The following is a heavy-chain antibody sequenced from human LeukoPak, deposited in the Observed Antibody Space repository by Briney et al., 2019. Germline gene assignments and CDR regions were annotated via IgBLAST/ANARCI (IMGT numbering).Heavy chain of an antibody. CDR3: ARRSGIAVAGAFDY. CDR1: GFSFSSYG. CDR2: ISGSGDST. Sequence: GGSLRLSCAASGFSFSSYGMSWVRQAPGKGLEWVSGISGSGDSTYYADSVKGRFTISRDNSKNTLYLQMNSLRAEDTAVYYCARRSGIAVAGAFDYWGQGTLVTVSS. V-gene: IGHV3-23*01. J-gene: IGHJ4*02. D-gene: IGHD6-19*01.